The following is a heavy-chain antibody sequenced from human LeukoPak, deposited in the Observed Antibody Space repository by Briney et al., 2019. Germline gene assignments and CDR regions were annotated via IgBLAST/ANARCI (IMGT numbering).Heavy chain of an antibody. V-gene: IGHV3-11*05. Sequence: GESLRLSCAASRFTFSDYYMSWIRPAPGKGLEWVSYISDSSSYTNYADSVKGRFTISRDNAKNSLYLQMNSLRAEDTAVYYCARVSSSRSFDYWGQGTLVTVSS. CDR1: RFTFSDYY. J-gene: IGHJ4*02. CDR3: ARVSSSRSFDY. D-gene: IGHD6-13*01. CDR2: ISDSSSYT.